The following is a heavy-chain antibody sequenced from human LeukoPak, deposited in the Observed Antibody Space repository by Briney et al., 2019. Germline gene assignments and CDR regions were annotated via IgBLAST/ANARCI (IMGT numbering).Heavy chain of an antibody. CDR2: ISAYNGNT. V-gene: IGHV1-18*01. CDR1: GYTFTSYG. CDR3: ARLERNYYDSSGYVIDY. J-gene: IGHJ4*02. D-gene: IGHD3-22*01. Sequence: ASVKVSCKASGYTFTSYGISWVRQAPGQGLEWMGWISAYNGNTNYAQKLQGRVTMTTDTSTSTAYMELRSLRSDDTAVYYCARLERNYYDSSGYVIDYWGQGTLVTVSS.